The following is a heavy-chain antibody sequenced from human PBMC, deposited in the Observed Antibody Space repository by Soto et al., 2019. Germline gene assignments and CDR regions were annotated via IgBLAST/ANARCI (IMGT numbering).Heavy chain of an antibody. CDR1: GFTFSSYA. D-gene: IGHD4-17*01. CDR3: AKMTTAPPGYFDC. CDR2: ISGSGGST. Sequence: GSLRLSCAASGFTFSSYAMSWVRQAPGKGLEWVSAISGSGGSTYYADSVKGRFTISRDNSKNTLYLQMNSLRAEDTAVYNCAKMTTAPPGYFDCWGQGTMVTVSS. V-gene: IGHV3-23*01. J-gene: IGHJ4*02.